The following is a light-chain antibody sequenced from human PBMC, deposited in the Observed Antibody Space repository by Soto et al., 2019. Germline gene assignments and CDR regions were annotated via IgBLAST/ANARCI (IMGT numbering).Light chain of an antibody. CDR3: QQRSNWPFT. V-gene: IGKV3-11*01. CDR1: QSVSSY. CDR2: DAS. J-gene: IGKJ4*01. Sequence: EIVLKQSPATLSLSPGERATLSCRASQSVSSYLAWYQQKPGQAPRLLIYDASNRATGIPARFSGSGSGTDFPLTISSLEPEDFAVYYCQQRSNWPFTFGGGTKVEIK.